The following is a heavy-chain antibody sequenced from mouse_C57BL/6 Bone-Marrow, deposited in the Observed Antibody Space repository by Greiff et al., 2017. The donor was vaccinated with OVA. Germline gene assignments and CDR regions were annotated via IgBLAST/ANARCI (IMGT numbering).Heavy chain of an antibody. CDR2: IYPGSGST. CDR3: ARGYCGSSWYVDV. D-gene: IGHD1-1*01. J-gene: IGHJ1*03. Sequence: VQLQQSGAELVKPGASVKMSCKASGYTFTSYWITWVKQRPGQGLEWIGDIYPGSGSTNYNEKFKSKATLTVDTSSSTAYMQLSSLTSEDSAVYYCARGYCGSSWYVDVWCRGTAVTVTS. V-gene: IGHV1-55*01. CDR1: GYTFTSYW.